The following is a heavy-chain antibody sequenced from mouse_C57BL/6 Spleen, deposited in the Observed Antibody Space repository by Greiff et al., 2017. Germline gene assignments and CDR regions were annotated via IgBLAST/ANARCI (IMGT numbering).Heavy chain of an antibody. D-gene: IGHD1-1*01. CDR1: GYTFTSYW. CDR2: IYPSDSET. J-gene: IGHJ4*01. CDR3: ARGGIYYYGSNPHYYAMDY. V-gene: IGHV1-61*01. Sequence: QVQLQQPGAELVRPGSSVKLSCKASGYTFTSYWMDWVKQRPGQGLEWIGNIYPSDSETHYNQKFKDKATVTVDKSSSTAYMQLSSLTSEDSAVYYCARGGIYYYGSNPHYYAMDYWGQGTSVTVSS.